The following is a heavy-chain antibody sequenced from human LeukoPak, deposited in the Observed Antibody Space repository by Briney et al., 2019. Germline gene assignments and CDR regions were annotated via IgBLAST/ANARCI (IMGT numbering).Heavy chain of an antibody. V-gene: IGHV4-34*01. CDR1: GGSFSGYY. D-gene: IGHD3-10*01. CDR2: INHSGST. CDR3: ARDLPSLWFGESNSDNWFDP. Sequence: SETLSLTCAVYGGSFSGYYWSWIRQPPGKGLEWTGEINHSGSTNYNPSLKSRVTISVDTSKNQFSLKLSSVTAADTAVYYCARDLPSLWFGESNSDNWFDPWGQGTLVTVSS. J-gene: IGHJ5*02.